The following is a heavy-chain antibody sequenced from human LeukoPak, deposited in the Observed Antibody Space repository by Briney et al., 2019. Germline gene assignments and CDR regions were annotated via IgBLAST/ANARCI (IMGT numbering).Heavy chain of an antibody. CDR3: ARAPRIYYYYMDV. Sequence: PGGSLGLSCAASGFTVSSNYMSWVRQAPGKGLEWVSVIYSGGSTYYADSVKGRFTISRDNSKNTLYLQMNSLRAEDTAVYYCARAPRIYYYYMDVWGKGTTVTISS. CDR2: IYSGGST. V-gene: IGHV3-66*01. J-gene: IGHJ6*03. D-gene: IGHD2/OR15-2a*01. CDR1: GFTVSSNY.